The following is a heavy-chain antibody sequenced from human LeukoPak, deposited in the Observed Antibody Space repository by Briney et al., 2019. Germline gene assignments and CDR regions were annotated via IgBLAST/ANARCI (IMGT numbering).Heavy chain of an antibody. CDR1: GASLSSHY. J-gene: IGHJ3*01. CDR2: IYKSGST. D-gene: IGHD3-16*01. Sequence: PSETLSLTCTVSGASLSSHYWSWIRQPPGKGMEWIGCIYKSGSTNYHPSHKSRVTISRDTSKNQFSLHLTSVTAADTAVYFCARDDYGVFDAFDFWGQETGVTVS. V-gene: IGHV4-59*08. CDR3: ARDDYGVFDAFDF.